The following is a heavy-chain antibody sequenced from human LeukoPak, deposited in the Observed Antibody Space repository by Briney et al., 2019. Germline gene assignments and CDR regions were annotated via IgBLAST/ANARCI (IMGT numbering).Heavy chain of an antibody. CDR1: GFTFSSYW. V-gene: IGHV3-74*01. D-gene: IGHD3-10*01. J-gene: IGHJ4*02. CDR3: ARSYYYGSGSYSY. Sequence: PGGSLRLSYAASGFTFSSYWMHWVRQAPGKGLVWVSRINSDGSSTSYADSVKGRFTISRDNAKNTLYLQMNSLRAEDTAVYYCARSYYYGSGSYSYWGQGTLVTVSS. CDR2: INSDGSST.